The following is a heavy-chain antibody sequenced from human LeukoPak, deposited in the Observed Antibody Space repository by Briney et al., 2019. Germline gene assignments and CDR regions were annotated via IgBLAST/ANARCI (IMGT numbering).Heavy chain of an antibody. CDR1: GFTFSSYA. CDR2: INGSGGST. Sequence: GGSLRLSCAASGFTFSSYAMSWVRQAPGKGLEWVSAINGSGGSTYYADSVKGRFTISRDNSKNTLYLQMNSLRAEDTAVYYCAKVPYYYDSSGYFAGAVLDYWGQGTLVTVSS. CDR3: AKVPYYYDSSGYFAGAVLDY. D-gene: IGHD3-22*01. V-gene: IGHV3-23*01. J-gene: IGHJ4*02.